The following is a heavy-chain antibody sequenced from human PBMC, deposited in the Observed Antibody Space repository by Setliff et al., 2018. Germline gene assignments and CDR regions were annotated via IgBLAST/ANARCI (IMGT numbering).Heavy chain of an antibody. CDR3: ARSWSGSFDL. J-gene: IGHJ4*02. V-gene: IGHV3-74*01. D-gene: IGHD3-3*01. CDR1: GFTFRDYS. CDR2: VNNDGSST. Sequence: PGGSLRLSCATSGFTFRDYSLTWVRQAPGEGLEWVSRVNNDGSSTTYADSVKGRFTISRDNAKNTLYLQMNSLRAEDTAMYYCARSWSGSFDLWGQGTLVTVSS.